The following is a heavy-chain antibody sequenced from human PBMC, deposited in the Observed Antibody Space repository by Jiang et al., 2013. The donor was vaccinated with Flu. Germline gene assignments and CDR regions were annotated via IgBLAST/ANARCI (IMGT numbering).Heavy chain of an antibody. J-gene: IGHJ5*02. V-gene: IGHV3-21*01. CDR2: ISSSSSYI. CDR1: GFTFSSYS. Sequence: VQLLESGGGLVKPGGSLRLSCAASGFTFSSYSMNWVRQAPGKGLEWVSSISSSSSYIYYADSVKGRFTISRDNAKNSLYLQMNSLRAEDTAVYYCARDSYYDIVVVPAAMKWSGWFDPVGPGNPGHRLL. D-gene: IGHD2-2*01. CDR3: ARDSYYDIVVVPAAMKWSGWFDP.